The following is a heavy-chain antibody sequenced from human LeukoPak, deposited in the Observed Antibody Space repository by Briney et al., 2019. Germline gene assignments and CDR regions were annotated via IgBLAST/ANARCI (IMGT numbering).Heavy chain of an antibody. J-gene: IGHJ4*02. D-gene: IGHD1-26*01. CDR3: ASGPTGGGSSF. CDR1: GGTFSHYD. CDR2: IIPIFGTT. V-gene: IGHV1-69*06. Sequence: ASVKVSCKASGGTFSHYDINWVRQAPGQALEWMGGIIPIFGTTNYAQKLQGRVTITADKSTSTAYMELSSLRSEDTAVYYCASGPTGGGSSFWGQGTLVTVSS.